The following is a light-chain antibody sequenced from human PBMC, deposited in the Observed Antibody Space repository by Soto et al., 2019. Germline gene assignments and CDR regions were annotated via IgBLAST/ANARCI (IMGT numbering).Light chain of an antibody. V-gene: IGKV1-13*02. J-gene: IGKJ4*01. CDR2: DAS. Sequence: AIQLTQSPSPLSASVSDRVTITCRARQGISNSLVWYQQKPGQPPKLLIYDASSLQSGVPSRFSGSGSVTHFTLTISSLQPEDFAPYYCLPFNSYPLTFGGGTTVEIK. CDR1: QGISNS. CDR3: LPFNSYPLT.